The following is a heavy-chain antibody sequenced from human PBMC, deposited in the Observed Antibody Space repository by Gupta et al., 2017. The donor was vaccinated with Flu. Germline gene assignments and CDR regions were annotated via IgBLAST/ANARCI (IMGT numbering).Heavy chain of an antibody. CDR2: INQDGSTK. CDR1: GFTFSDSW. J-gene: IGHJ4*02. Sequence: EVQLVESGGGLVQPGGSLRLSCAASGFTFSDSWMNWVRQAPGKGLEWVANINQDGSTKNYVDSLKGRFTVSRDNAKNSLYLQMDSLRAEDTAVYFCAGNRGWEQFDYWGQGTLVTVSS. CDR3: AGNRGWEQFDY. V-gene: IGHV3-7*01. D-gene: IGHD3-10*01.